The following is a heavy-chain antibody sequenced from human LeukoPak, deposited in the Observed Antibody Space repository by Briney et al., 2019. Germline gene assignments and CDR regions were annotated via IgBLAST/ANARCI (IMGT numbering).Heavy chain of an antibody. CDR1: GFTVSSNY. CDR3: ANQGYYDSSGYFDY. J-gene: IGHJ4*02. V-gene: IGHV3-53*01. Sequence: PGGSLRLSCAASGFTVSSNYMSWVRQAPGKELEWVSVIYSGGSTYYADSVKGRFTISRDNSKNTLYLQMNSLRAEDTAVYYCANQGYYDSSGYFDYWGQGTLVTVSS. CDR2: IYSGGST. D-gene: IGHD3-22*01.